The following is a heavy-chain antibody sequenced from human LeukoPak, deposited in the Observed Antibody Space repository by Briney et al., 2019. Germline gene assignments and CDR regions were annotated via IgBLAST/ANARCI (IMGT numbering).Heavy chain of an antibody. J-gene: IGHJ6*02. V-gene: IGHV5-51*01. D-gene: IGHD2-2*01. CDR2: IYPGDSDT. Sequence: GESLKISCKGSGYSFTSYWIGWVRQMPGKGLEWMGIIYPGDSDTSYSPSFQGQVTISADKSISTVYLQWSSLKASDTAMYYCARAPGYCSSTSCNDYYYYGMGVWGQGTTVTVSS. CDR1: GYSFTSYW. CDR3: ARAPGYCSSTSCNDYYYYGMGV.